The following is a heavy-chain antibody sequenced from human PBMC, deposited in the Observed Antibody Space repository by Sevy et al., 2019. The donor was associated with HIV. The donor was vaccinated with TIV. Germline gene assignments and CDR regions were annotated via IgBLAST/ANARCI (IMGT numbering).Heavy chain of an antibody. CDR3: ARDGLVPNAFDI. J-gene: IGHJ3*02. D-gene: IGHD6-13*01. CDR2: IIPIFGTA. Sequence: ASVKVSCKASGGTFSSYAISWVRQAPGQGLEWMGGIIPIFGTANYAQKFQGRVTITADESTGTAYMELSSLRSEDTAVYYCARDGLVPNAFDIWGQGTMVTVSS. CDR1: GGTFSSYA. V-gene: IGHV1-69*13.